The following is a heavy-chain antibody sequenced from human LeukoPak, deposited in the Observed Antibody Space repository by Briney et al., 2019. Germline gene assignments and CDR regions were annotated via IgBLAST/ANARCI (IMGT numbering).Heavy chain of an antibody. CDR1: GFTFSSYG. CDR2: ISYDGSNK. V-gene: IGHV3-30*18. Sequence: GGSLRLSCAASGFTFSSYGMHWVRQAPGKGLEWVAVISYDGSNKYYADSVKGRFTISRDNSKNTLYLQMNSLRAEDTAVYYCAKIPLAEEKKVAFDIWGQGTMVTVSS. CDR3: AKIPLAEEKKVAFDI. D-gene: IGHD1-14*01. J-gene: IGHJ3*02.